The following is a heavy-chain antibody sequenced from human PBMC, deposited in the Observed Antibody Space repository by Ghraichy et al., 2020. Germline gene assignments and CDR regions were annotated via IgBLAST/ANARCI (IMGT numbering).Heavy chain of an antibody. J-gene: IGHJ3*02. Sequence: GWSLRLSCAASGFTFSNAWMSWVRQAPGKGLEWVGRIKSKTDGGTTDYAAPVKGRFTISRDDSKNTLYLQMNSLKTEDTAVYYCTTTLLRFLEWLLSDDAFDIWGQGTMVTVSS. D-gene: IGHD3-3*01. CDR1: GFTFSNAW. V-gene: IGHV3-15*01. CDR3: TTTLLRFLEWLLSDDAFDI. CDR2: IKSKTDGGTT.